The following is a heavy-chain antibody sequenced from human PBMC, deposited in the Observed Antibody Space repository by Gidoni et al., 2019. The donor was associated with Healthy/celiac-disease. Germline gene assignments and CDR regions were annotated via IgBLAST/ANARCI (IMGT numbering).Heavy chain of an antibody. CDR1: GGSFSGYY. Sequence: QVQLQQWGAGLLKPSETLSLTCAVYGGSFSGYYWSWIRQPPGKGLEWIGEINHSGSTNYNPSLKSRVTISVDTSKNQFSLKLSSVTAADTAVYYCAREGGYNLDFDYWGQGTLVTVSS. V-gene: IGHV4-34*01. CDR2: INHSGST. CDR3: AREGGYNLDFDY. D-gene: IGHD5-12*01. J-gene: IGHJ4*02.